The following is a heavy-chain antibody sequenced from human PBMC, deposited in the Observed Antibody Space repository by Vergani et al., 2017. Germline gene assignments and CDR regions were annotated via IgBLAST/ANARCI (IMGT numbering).Heavy chain of an antibody. V-gene: IGHV3-74*03. D-gene: IGHD2-8*02. J-gene: IGHJ5*01. CDR3: VRTEYCTGIACNTRFDS. Sequence: EVQLVESGGGSVQSGGSLRLPCVASGFSFNTYWMHWVRQVPGKGLMWVARIDEYGNRATYGDFETGRFTISRDNAKNTVFLQMNNLRADDAGVYYCVRTEYCTGIACNTRFDSWGQGALVTVSS. CDR2: IDEYGNRA. CDR1: GFSFNTYW.